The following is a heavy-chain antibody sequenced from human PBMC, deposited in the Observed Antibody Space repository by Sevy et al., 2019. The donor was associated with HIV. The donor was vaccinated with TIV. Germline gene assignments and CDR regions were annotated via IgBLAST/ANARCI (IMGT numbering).Heavy chain of an antibody. CDR2: ISGSGGST. J-gene: IGHJ6*02. CDR1: GFTFSSYA. D-gene: IGHD6-13*01. CDR3: AKRGIGPYSSSWYITGGMDV. Sequence: GGSLRLSCAASGFTFSSYAMSWVRQAPGKGLEWVSAISGSGGSTYYADSVKGRFTISRDNSKNTLYLQMNSLRAEDTAVYYCAKRGIGPYSSSWYITGGMDVWVQGTTVTVSS. V-gene: IGHV3-23*01.